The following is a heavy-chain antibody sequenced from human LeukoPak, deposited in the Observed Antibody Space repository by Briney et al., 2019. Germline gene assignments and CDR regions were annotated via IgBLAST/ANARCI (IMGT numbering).Heavy chain of an antibody. CDR1: GYTFTSYG. CDR2: ISAYNGNT. V-gene: IGHV1-18*01. CDR3: ARGPSIVGASSFDY. J-gene: IGHJ4*02. Sequence: ASVKVSCKASGYTFTSYGISWVRQAPGQGLEWMGWISAYNGNTNYAQKLQGRVTMTTDTSTNIAYMELRSLRSDDTAVYYCARGPSIVGASSFDYWGQGTLVTVSS. D-gene: IGHD1-26*01.